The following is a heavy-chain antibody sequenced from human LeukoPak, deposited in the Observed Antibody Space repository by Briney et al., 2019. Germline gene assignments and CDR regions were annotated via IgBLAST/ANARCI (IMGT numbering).Heavy chain of an antibody. CDR3: ARNGLLWFGELL. J-gene: IGHJ4*02. CDR1: GGSISSSSYY. D-gene: IGHD3-10*01. V-gene: IGHV4-39*01. Sequence: SETLSLTCTASGGSISSSSYYWGWIRQPPGKGLEWIGSIYYSGSTYYNPSLKSRVTISVDTSKNQFSLKLSSVTAADTAVYYCARNGLLWFGELLWGQGTLVTVSS. CDR2: IYYSGST.